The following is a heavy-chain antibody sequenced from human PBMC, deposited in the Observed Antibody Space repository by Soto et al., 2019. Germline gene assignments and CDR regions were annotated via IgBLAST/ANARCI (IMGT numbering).Heavy chain of an antibody. J-gene: IGHJ4*02. CDR3: VRDSGNGWKDY. V-gene: IGHV4-4*02. D-gene: IGHD6-19*01. CDR2: IDHSGST. Sequence: QVQLQESGPGLVKPSGTLSLTCAVSGGSISSTNWWNWVRQPPGKGLEWIGEIDHSGSTNYNPSRKSRVPMSVDKPKNQFSLKLSSVTAADTAVYYCVRDSGNGWKDYWGQGTLVTVSS. CDR1: GGSISSTNW.